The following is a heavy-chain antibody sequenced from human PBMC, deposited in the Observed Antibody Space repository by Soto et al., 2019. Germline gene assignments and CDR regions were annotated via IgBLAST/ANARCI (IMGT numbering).Heavy chain of an antibody. CDR3: ARIKYYYGSGSWYYFDY. J-gene: IGHJ4*02. CDR2: ISSTSNTI. D-gene: IGHD3-10*01. CDR1: GFTFSSYS. Sequence: EVQLVESGGDLVQPGGSLRLSCAASGFTFSSYSMNWVRQAPGKGLEWVSFISSTSNTIYYADSVKGRFTISRDNAKNSLYLQMNSLRDEDTAMYYCARIKYYYGSGSWYYFDYWGQGTLVTVSS. V-gene: IGHV3-48*02.